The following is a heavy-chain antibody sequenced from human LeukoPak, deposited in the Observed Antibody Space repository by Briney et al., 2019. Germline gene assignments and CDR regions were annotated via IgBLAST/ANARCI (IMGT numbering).Heavy chain of an antibody. CDR3: ARDAGTTGTTGLFDY. Sequence: GGSLRLSCAASGFTFSSCAMHWVRQDPGKGLEYVSAISSNGGSTYYANSVKGRFTISRDNSKNTLYLQMGSLRAEDMAVYYCARDAGTTGTTGLFDYWGQGTLVTVSS. V-gene: IGHV3-64*01. J-gene: IGHJ4*02. CDR2: ISSNGGST. CDR1: GFTFSSCA. D-gene: IGHD1-1*01.